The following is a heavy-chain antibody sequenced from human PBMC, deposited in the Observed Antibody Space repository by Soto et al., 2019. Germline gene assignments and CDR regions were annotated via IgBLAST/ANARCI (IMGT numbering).Heavy chain of an antibody. CDR2: ISGSGGSS. V-gene: IGHV3-23*01. CDR3: AKVTKRAAAGRYEYYKYGMDV. Sequence: HPWWSLRLSCSASVFAFSTYAMTWCRQAPGKGLEWVSVISGSGGSSYYAASVKGRFTISRDNSKNTLYLQMNGLRAEDTALYYCAKVTKRAAAGRYEYYKYGMDVWGQGTTVTVSS. J-gene: IGHJ6*02. D-gene: IGHD6-13*01. CDR1: VFAFSTYA.